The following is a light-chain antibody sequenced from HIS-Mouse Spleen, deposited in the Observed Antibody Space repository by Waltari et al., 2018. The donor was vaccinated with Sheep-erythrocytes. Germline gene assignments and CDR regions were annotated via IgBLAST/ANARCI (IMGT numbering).Light chain of an antibody. Sequence: QSALTQPRSVSGSPGQSVTISCTGTSSDVGGYNYVSWYQPHPGKAPKPMIYYVSKRPSGVPDRFSGSKSGNTASLTISGLQAEDEADYYCCSYAGSYNHVFATGTKVTVL. CDR3: CSYAGSYNHV. V-gene: IGLV2-11*01. CDR2: YVS. J-gene: IGLJ1*01. CDR1: SSDVGGYNY.